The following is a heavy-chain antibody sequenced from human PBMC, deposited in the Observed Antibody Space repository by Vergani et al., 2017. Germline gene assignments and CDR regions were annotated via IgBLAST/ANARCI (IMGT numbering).Heavy chain of an antibody. D-gene: IGHD5-12*01. CDR3: ARNRGYSGYDDYDYYYYYGMDV. CDR1: GFIFSSYA. Sequence: EVQLLESGGALVQPGKSLRLSCAASGFIFSSYAMTWVRQAPGKGLEWVSSISASDGNTYYADSVKGRVTISRDKSKNTLYLQMNSLRAEDTAVYYCARNRGYSGYDDYDYYYYYGMDVWGQGTTVTVSS. J-gene: IGHJ6*02. V-gene: IGHV3-23*01. CDR2: ISASDGNT.